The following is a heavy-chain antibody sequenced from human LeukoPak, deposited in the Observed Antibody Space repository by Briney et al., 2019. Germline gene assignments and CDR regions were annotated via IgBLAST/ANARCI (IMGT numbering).Heavy chain of an antibody. CDR2: IIPIFGTA. V-gene: IGHV1-69*13. Sequence: SVKVSCKASGGTFSSYAISWVRQAPGQGLEWMGGIIPIFGTANYAQKFQGRVTITADESTSTAYMELSSLRSEDTAVYYCARDYDFWSGLNWFDPWGQGTLVTVSS. CDR3: ARDYDFWSGLNWFDP. D-gene: IGHD3-3*01. J-gene: IGHJ5*02. CDR1: GGTFSSYA.